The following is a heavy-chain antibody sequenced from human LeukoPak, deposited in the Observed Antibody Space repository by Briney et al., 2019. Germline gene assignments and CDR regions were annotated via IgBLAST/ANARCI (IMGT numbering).Heavy chain of an antibody. J-gene: IGHJ6*03. V-gene: IGHV4-59*12. D-gene: IGHD3-3*01. CDR2: IYYSGST. CDR3: ARGPLYYDFWSGYYTHCMDV. Sequence: SETLSLTCTVSGGSISNYYWSWIRQPPGKGLEWIGYIYYSGSTNYNPSPKSRVTISVDTSKNQFSLKLTSVTAADTAVYYCARGPLYYDFWSGYYTHCMDVWGKGTTVTVSS. CDR1: GGSISNYY.